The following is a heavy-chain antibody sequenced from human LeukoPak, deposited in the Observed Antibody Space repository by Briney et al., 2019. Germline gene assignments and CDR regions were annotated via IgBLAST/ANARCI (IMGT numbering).Heavy chain of an antibody. CDR2: IYYTGST. CDR3: ATVAVIRGVTYFDY. CDR1: GGSITSSAFF. Sequence: PSETLSLTCSVSGGSITSSAFFWGWIRQPPGKGLKWIGSIYYTGSTHYNPSLKSRVSISVDTSKNQFSLRLNSVTAADTAVYYCATVAVIRGVTYFDYWGQGTLVTVSS. V-gene: IGHV4-39*01. J-gene: IGHJ4*02. D-gene: IGHD3-10*01.